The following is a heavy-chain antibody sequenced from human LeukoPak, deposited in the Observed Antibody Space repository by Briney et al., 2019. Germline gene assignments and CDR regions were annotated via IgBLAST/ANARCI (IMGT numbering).Heavy chain of an antibody. J-gene: IGHJ6*02. CDR3: TRGGIVATIGYGMDV. Sequence: GGSLRLSCTGSEFTFGDHALSWVRQAPGKGLEWVSLIRNEAFGGSTEYNASVQGRFSISRDNSNSISYRQTTNLQTVNTAVYSCTRGGIVATIGYGMDVWGQGNTVTVSS. CDR1: EFTFGDHA. V-gene: IGHV3-49*04. D-gene: IGHD5-12*01. CDR2: IRNEAFGGST.